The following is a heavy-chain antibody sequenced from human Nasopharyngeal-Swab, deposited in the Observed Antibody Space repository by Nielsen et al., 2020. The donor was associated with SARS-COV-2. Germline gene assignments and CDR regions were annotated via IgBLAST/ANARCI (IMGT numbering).Heavy chain of an antibody. V-gene: IGHV3-49*02. Sequence: WIRQPPGKGLEWVGFIRSKAYGGTTEYAVSVKGRFIISRDDSKRIAYLQMNSLKTEDTGVYYCSLGYCSGGSCYSPSHRYWGQGTLVTVSS. D-gene: IGHD2-15*01. CDR2: IRSKAYGGTT. J-gene: IGHJ4*02. CDR3: SLGYCSGGSCYSPSHRY.